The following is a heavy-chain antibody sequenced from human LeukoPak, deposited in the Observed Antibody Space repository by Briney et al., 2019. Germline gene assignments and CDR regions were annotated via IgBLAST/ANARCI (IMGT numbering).Heavy chain of an antibody. Sequence: SETLSLTCSVSGDSISSYYWSWIRQPPGKGLEWIGYIYYSGSTKYNPSLKSRVTISVDTSKNQFSLKLNSVTAADTAVYYCARRKGASSHFDYWGKGTLVTVSS. CDR1: GDSISSYY. J-gene: IGHJ4*02. V-gene: IGHV4-59*08. D-gene: IGHD3-16*01. CDR3: ARRKGASSHFDY. CDR2: IYYSGST.